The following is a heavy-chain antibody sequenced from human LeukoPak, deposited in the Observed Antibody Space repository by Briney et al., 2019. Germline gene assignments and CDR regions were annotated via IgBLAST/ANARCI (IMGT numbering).Heavy chain of an antibody. J-gene: IGHJ4*02. CDR3: ASGDLYYFDY. CDR2: IYHSGST. V-gene: IGHV4-34*01. CDR1: GGSFSGYY. Sequence: SETLSLTCAVYGGSFSGYYWSWIRQPPGKGLEWIGEIYHSGSTNYNPSLKSRVTILIDKSKNQFSLKLSSVTAADTAVYYCASGDLYYFDYWGQGTLVTVSS.